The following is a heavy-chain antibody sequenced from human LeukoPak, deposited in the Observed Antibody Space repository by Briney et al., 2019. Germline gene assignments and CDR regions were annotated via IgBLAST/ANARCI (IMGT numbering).Heavy chain of an antibody. D-gene: IGHD1-26*01. Sequence: SETLSLTCTISGDSIGTSSYYWGWIRQPPGKGLEWIGSIYYSGSTYYNPSLKSRVTISVDTSKNQFSLKLGSVTAADTAVYYCARGGTGGSSAATYYFDYWGQGTLVTVSS. V-gene: IGHV4-39*07. J-gene: IGHJ4*02. CDR2: IYYSGST. CDR3: ARGGTGGSSAATYYFDY. CDR1: GDSIGTSSYY.